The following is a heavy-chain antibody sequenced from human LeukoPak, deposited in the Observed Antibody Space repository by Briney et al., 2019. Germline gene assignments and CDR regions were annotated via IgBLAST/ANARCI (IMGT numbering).Heavy chain of an antibody. CDR2: INHSGST. V-gene: IGHV4-34*01. CDR1: GGSFSGYY. D-gene: IGHD5-18*01. J-gene: IGHJ4*02. Sequence: SKTLSLTCAVYGGSFSGYYWSWIRQPPGKGLEWIGEINHSGSTNYNPSLKSRVTISVDTSKNQFSLKLSSVTAADTAVYYWARGGEYSYAEAGGQGTLVTVSS. CDR3: ARGGEYSYAEA.